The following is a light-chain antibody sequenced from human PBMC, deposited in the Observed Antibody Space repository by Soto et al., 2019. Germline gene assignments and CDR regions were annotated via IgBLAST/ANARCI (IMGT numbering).Light chain of an antibody. CDR3: CSYTGATTAYV. CDR2: EDS. J-gene: IGLJ1*01. CDR1: RNDVGNYNL. Sequence: SVLTQPASVSGSPGQSITVSYNGSRNDVGNYNLVSWYQQSPGKAPKLLIYEDSKRPSGVSNRFSGSKSGDTASLTISGLQTEDEADYYCCSYTGATTAYVFGTGTKVTVL. V-gene: IGLV2-23*01.